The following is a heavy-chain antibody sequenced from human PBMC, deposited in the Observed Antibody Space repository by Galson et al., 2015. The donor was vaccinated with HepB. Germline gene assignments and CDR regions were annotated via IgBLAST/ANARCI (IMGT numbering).Heavy chain of an antibody. CDR2: TYYRSKWYN. J-gene: IGHJ6*02. CDR1: GDSVSSNSAA. Sequence: CAISGDSVSSNSAAWNWIRQSPSRGLEWLGRTYYRSKWYNDYAVSVKSRITINPDTSKNQFSLQLNSVTPEDTAVYYCAREGAGSITMVRGTYYGMDVWGQGTTVTVSS. CDR3: AREGAGSITMVRGTYYGMDV. V-gene: IGHV6-1*01. D-gene: IGHD3-10*01.